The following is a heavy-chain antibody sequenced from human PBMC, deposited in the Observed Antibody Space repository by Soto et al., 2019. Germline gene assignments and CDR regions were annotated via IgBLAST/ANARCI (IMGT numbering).Heavy chain of an antibody. Sequence: GGSLRLSCAASGFTFSSYAMHWVRQAPGKGLEWVAVISYDGSNKYYADSVKGRFTISRDNAKNSLCLQMNSLRAEDTAVYYCAREASTGALVLRYFDWAPYYYDGMDVWGQGTTVTVSS. CDR1: GFTFSSYA. CDR3: AREASTGALVLRYFDWAPYYYDGMDV. CDR2: ISYDGSNK. D-gene: IGHD3-9*01. J-gene: IGHJ6*02. V-gene: IGHV3-30-3*01.